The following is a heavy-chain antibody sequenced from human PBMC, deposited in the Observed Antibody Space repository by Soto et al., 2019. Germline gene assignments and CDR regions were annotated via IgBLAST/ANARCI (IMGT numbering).Heavy chain of an antibody. CDR3: ARGYNWNLSYYYYAMDV. D-gene: IGHD1-7*01. CDR2: IIPIFGTA. J-gene: IGHJ6*02. Sequence: ASVKVSCKASGGTFSSYAISWVRQAPGQGLEWMGGIIPIFGTANYAQKFQGRVTITADKSTSTAYMELSSLRSEDTAVYYCARGYNWNLSYYYYAMDVWGQGTTVTVS. CDR1: GGTFSSYA. V-gene: IGHV1-69*06.